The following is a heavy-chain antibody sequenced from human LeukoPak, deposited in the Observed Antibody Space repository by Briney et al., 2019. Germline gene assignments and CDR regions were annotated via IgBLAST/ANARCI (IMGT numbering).Heavy chain of an antibody. D-gene: IGHD2-2*01. CDR3: SREDIVVLPTVITASDI. V-gene: IGHV1-2*02. CDR1: GYTFAGYC. Sequence: ASVKVSCKASGYTFAGYCMHWVRQAPGQGLEWMGWINPNSGGTNYAQKFQGRVTMTRDMSISTAYMELSRLRSDDTAVYYCSREDIVVLPTVITASDIWGQGTMVTVSS. CDR2: INPNSGGT. J-gene: IGHJ3*02.